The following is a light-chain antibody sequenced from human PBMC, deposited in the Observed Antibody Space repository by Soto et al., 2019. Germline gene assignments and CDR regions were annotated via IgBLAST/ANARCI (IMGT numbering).Light chain of an antibody. CDR2: KDS. CDR1: ALPKKY. J-gene: IGLJ1*01. Sequence: SYELTQPPSVSVSPGQTARITCSGDALPKKYAYWYQQKPGQAPVLVIYKDSERPSGIPERFSGSSSGSTVTLTISGVQAEDEADYYCQSADSSGTYPVFGTGTKLTVL. V-gene: IGLV3-25*03. CDR3: QSADSSGTYPV.